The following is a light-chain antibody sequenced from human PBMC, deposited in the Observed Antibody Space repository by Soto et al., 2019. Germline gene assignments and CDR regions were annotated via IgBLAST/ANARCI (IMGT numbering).Light chain of an antibody. CDR3: QQYGLPPHS. J-gene: IGKJ2*01. V-gene: IGKV3-20*01. CDR1: QSVYNNY. CDR2: GAS. Sequence: EIVLTQSPGTLSLSPGERATLSCRASQSVYNNYLAWYQQKPGQTPRLLVNGASNRATCIHDRFSGGGSGTDFTLTISSLEPEDSTVYYCQQYGLPPHSFGQGTRVEIK.